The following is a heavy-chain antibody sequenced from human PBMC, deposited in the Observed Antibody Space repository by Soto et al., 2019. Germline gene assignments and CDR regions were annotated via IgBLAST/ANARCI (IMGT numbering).Heavy chain of an antibody. Sequence: GGSLRLSCAASGFTFSSYGMHWVRQAPGKGLEWVAVISYDGSNKYYADSVKGRFTISRDNSKNTLYLQMNSLRAEDTAVYYCAKDLRAFGSLDYWGQGTLVTVSS. CDR1: GFTFSSYG. D-gene: IGHD3-16*01. V-gene: IGHV3-30*18. CDR2: ISYDGSNK. J-gene: IGHJ4*02. CDR3: AKDLRAFGSLDY.